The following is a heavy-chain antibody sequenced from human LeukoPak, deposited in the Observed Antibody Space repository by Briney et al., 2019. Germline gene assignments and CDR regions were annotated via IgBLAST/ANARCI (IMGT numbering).Heavy chain of an antibody. Sequence: GASVKVSCKASGGTFSSYAISWVRQAPGQGLEWMGIINPSGGSTSYAQKFQGRVTMTRDTSTSTVYMELSSLRSEDTAVYYCARGSGGYSGSYYVFDYWGQGTLVTVSS. V-gene: IGHV1-46*01. D-gene: IGHD1-26*01. CDR2: INPSGGST. J-gene: IGHJ4*02. CDR1: GGTFSSYA. CDR3: ARGSGGYSGSYYVFDY.